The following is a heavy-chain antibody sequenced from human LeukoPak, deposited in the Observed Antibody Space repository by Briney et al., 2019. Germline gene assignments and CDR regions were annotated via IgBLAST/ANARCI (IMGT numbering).Heavy chain of an antibody. CDR1: GGSFSNYY. V-gene: IGHV4-34*01. CDR2: INHSGST. CDR3: ARGLHYSSSYFYLYYGMDV. Sequence: SETLSLTCAVYGGSFSNYYWSWIRQPPRKGLEWIGEINHSGSTNYNPSLKSRVPISVDTSQNQFSLKLSSVPAADPAVYYCARGLHYSSSYFYLYYGMDVWGQGTTVTVSS. D-gene: IGHD6-6*01. J-gene: IGHJ6*02.